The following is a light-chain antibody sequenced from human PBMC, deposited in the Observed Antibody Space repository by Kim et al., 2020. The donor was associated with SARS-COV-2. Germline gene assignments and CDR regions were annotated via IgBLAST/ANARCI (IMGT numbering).Light chain of an antibody. V-gene: IGLV3-19*01. Sequence: SSELTQDPAVSVALGQTVSITCQGDSLRSYYATWYQQKPGQAPILVIYGKNNRPSGIPDRFSGSSSGNTASLTIPGTQAGDEADYYCNSRASNDNVVFGG. CDR3: NSRASNDNVV. CDR1: SLRSYY. CDR2: GKN. J-gene: IGLJ2*01.